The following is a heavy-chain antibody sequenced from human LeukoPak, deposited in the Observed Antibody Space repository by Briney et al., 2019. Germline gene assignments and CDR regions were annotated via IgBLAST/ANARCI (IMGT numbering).Heavy chain of an antibody. CDR3: ARVYASGRSYWYFDL. CDR1: GFTFNTYA. D-gene: IGHD3-10*01. CDR2: ISASGGST. J-gene: IGHJ2*01. Sequence: GGSLRLSCAASGFTFNTYAMSWVRQAPGKGLEWVSGISASGGSTYYADSVKGRFTISRDNAKNSLYLQINSLRAEDTAVYYCARVYASGRSYWYFDLWGRGTLVTVSS. V-gene: IGHV3-23*01.